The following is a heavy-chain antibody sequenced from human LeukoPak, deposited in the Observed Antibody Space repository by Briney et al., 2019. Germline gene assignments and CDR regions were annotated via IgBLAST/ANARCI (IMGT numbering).Heavy chain of an antibody. Sequence: SETLSLTCTVSGGYTGSHYWSWIRQPAGKGLEWIGRISPSGTTHYNPSLGSRVTMSVDTSKNYFSLRLSSVTAADTAVYYCARDFYASGFYFWFDPWGQGMLVTVSS. CDR1: GGYTGSHY. J-gene: IGHJ5*02. CDR2: ISPSGTT. D-gene: IGHD2/OR15-2a*01. CDR3: ARDFYASGFYFWFDP. V-gene: IGHV4-4*07.